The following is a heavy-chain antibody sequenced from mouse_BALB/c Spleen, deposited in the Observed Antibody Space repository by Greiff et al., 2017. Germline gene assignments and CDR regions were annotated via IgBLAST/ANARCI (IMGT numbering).Heavy chain of an antibody. J-gene: IGHJ4*01. CDR3: NAWNGKGYYAMDY. V-gene: IGHV14-4*02. CDR2: IDPENGDT. D-gene: IGHD2-1*01. CDR1: GFNIKDYY. Sequence: VQLKQSGAELVRSGASVKLSCTASGFNIKDYYMHWVKHRPEQGLEWIGWIDPENGDTEYAPKFQGKATMTADTSSNTAYLQLSSLTSEDTAVYYCNAWNGKGYYAMDYWGQGTSVTVSS.